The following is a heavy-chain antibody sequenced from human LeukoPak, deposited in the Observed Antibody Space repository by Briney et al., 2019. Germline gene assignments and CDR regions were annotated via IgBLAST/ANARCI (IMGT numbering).Heavy chain of an antibody. CDR3: ANSAVVATIPGVYYFDY. Sequence: ASVTESCKVTGYTLTELSMHWVRQAAGKGLEWMGRFDPEDGETIYAQKFQGRVTMTEDTSTDTAYMELSSLRSEDTAVYYCANSAVVATIPGVYYFDYWGQGTLVTVSS. CDR1: GYTLTELS. D-gene: IGHD5-12*01. CDR2: FDPEDGET. J-gene: IGHJ4*02. V-gene: IGHV1-24*01.